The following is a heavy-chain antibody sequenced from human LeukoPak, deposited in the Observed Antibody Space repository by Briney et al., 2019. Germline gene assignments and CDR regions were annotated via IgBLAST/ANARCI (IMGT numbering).Heavy chain of an antibody. V-gene: IGHV3-23*01. CDR2: ISGSGGST. Sequence: GGSLRLSCAASGFTFSSYAMSWVRQAPGKGLEWVSAISGSGGSTYYADSVKGRFTISRDNSKNTLYLQMNSLRAEDTAVHYCAKENVWFGELFTPVDYWGQGTLVTVSS. J-gene: IGHJ4*02. CDR1: GFTFSSYA. D-gene: IGHD3-10*01. CDR3: AKENVWFGELFTPVDY.